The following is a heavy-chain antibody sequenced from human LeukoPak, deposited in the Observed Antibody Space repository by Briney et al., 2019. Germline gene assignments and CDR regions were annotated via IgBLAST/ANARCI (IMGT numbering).Heavy chain of an antibody. Sequence: ASVKVSCKASGGTFSSYAISWVRQAPGQGLEWMGGIIPIFGTASYAQKFQGRVTITADESTSTAYMELSSLRSEDTAVYYCARLWAWASVCSGGSCYSDYWGQGTLVTVSS. CDR3: ARLWAWASVCSGGSCYSDY. V-gene: IGHV1-69*01. D-gene: IGHD2-15*01. J-gene: IGHJ4*02. CDR2: IIPIFGTA. CDR1: GGTFSSYA.